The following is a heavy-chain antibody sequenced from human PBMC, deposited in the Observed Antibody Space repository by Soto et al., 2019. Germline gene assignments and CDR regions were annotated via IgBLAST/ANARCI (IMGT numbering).Heavy chain of an antibody. Sequence: GASVKVSCKASGYTFTSCGISWVRQAPGQGLEWMGWISAYNGNTNYAQKLQGRVIMTTDTSTSTAYLELRSLRSDDTAVYYCARHHGPTTSENWFDPWGQGTLVTVST. CDR1: GYTFTSCG. D-gene: IGHD5-12*01. V-gene: IGHV1-18*01. CDR3: ARHHGPTTSENWFDP. J-gene: IGHJ5*02. CDR2: ISAYNGNT.